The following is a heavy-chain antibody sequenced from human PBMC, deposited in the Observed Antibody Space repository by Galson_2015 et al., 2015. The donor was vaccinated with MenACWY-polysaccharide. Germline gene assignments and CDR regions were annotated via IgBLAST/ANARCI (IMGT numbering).Heavy chain of an antibody. CDR3: ARDHIAARPGWFDP. D-gene: IGHD6-6*01. J-gene: IGHJ5*02. V-gene: IGHV1-18*01. CDR2: ISAYNGNT. CDR1: GYTFTTYG. Sequence: SVKVSCKASGYTFTTYGINWVRQAPGQGLEWLGWISAYNGNTKYAQKVQGRVTMTTDTATSTAYMELRSLRSDGTAFYYCARDHIAARPGWFDPWGQGTLVTVSS.